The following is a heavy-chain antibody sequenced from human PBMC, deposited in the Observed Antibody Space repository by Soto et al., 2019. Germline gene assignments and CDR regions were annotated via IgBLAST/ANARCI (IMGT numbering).Heavy chain of an antibody. Sequence: KTSETLSLTCAVYGGSFSGHSWTWIRQSPGKGLEWIGDINRSGRVNYSPSLKSRVTISLDTSKNQFSLTLSAVTAADTAMYYCSTRAYDTNGYYRFDPWGQGTLVTVSS. V-gene: IGHV4-34*01. CDR2: INRSGRV. J-gene: IGHJ5*01. D-gene: IGHD3-22*01. CDR3: STRAYDTNGYYRFDP. CDR1: GGSFSGHS.